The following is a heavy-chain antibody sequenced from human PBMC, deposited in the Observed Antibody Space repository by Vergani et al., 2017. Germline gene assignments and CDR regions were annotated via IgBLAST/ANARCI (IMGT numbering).Heavy chain of an antibody. J-gene: IGHJ4*02. CDR2: ISSSSSYI. V-gene: IGHV3-21*01. CDR1: GFTFSSYS. D-gene: IGHD1-7*01. Sequence: EVQLVESGGGLVKPGGSLRLSCAASGFTFSSYSMNWVRQAPGKGLEWVSSISSSSSYIYYADSVKGRFTISRDNAKNSLYLQMNSLRAEDTAVYYCARDNWNYGRVFDYWGQGTLVTVSS. CDR3: ARDNWNYGRVFDY.